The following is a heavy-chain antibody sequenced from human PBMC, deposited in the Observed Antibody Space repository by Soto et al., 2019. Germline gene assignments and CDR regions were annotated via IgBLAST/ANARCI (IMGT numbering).Heavy chain of an antibody. V-gene: IGHV3-66*01. CDR2: IASDGST. J-gene: IGHJ4*02. D-gene: IGHD2-2*01. CDR1: GFSVSDNY. CDR3: ARDTHSTWRADW. Sequence: EDQLVESGGGLVQPGGSLRLSCAPFGFSVSDNYMAWVRQPPGKGLEWVSVIASDGSTYHADSMKGRFIASRDTTQNRLSPQTTNLRVEDTALYYCARDTHSTWRADWWCQGTLVTVAS.